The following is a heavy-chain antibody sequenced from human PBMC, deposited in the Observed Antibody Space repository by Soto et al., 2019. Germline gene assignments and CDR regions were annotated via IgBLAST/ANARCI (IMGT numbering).Heavy chain of an antibody. D-gene: IGHD1-20*01. V-gene: IGHV3-30-3*01. CDR3: ARCLGIIYGMDV. Sequence: GGSLRLSCAASGFTFSSYATHWVRQAPGKGLEWVAVISYDGSNKYYADSVKGRFTISRDNSKNTLYLQMSSLRAEDTAVYYCARCLGIIYGMDVWGQGTTVTVSS. CDR2: ISYDGSNK. J-gene: IGHJ6*02. CDR1: GFTFSSYA.